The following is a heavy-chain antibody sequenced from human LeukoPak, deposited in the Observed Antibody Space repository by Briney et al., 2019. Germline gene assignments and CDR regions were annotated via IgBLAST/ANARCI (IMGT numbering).Heavy chain of an antibody. J-gene: IGHJ5*02. CDR2: IIPILGIA. CDR3: ARGLGYCSGGSCSNWFDP. D-gene: IGHD2-15*01. V-gene: IGHV1-69*04. CDR1: GGTFSSYA. Sequence: SVKVSCKASGGTFSSYAISWVRQAPGQGLEWMGRIIPILGIANYAQKFQGRVTITADKSTSTAYMELSSLRSEDTAVYYCARGLGYCSGGSCSNWFDPWGQGTLVTVSS.